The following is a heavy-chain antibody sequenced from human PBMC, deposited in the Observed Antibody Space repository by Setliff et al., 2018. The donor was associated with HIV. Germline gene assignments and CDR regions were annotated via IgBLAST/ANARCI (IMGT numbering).Heavy chain of an antibody. Sequence: SVKVSCKASGYIFTNYGISWLRQAPGQGLEWLGMIIPIFGTTEYRQKFQDRVTITADENTGTAYMELSSLRSEDTAVYYCARARRYDYDWGNYRLDAFDMWGQGTMVTVSS. D-gene: IGHD3-16*02. V-gene: IGHV1-69*13. CDR2: IIPIFGTT. CDR3: ARARRYDYDWGNYRLDAFDM. CDR1: GYIFTNYG. J-gene: IGHJ3*02.